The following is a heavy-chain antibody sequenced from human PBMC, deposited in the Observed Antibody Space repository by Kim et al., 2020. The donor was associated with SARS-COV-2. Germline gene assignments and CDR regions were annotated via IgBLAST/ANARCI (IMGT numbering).Heavy chain of an antibody. CDR2: ISGSGVTT. D-gene: IGHD3-10*01. Sequence: GGSLRLSCAASGFTFNNYAVSWVRQAPGKGLEWVSGISGSGVTTYYADSVKGRFTISRDNSRNTLYLQMKSLRADDTAVYYCTKILWDYGWGSYPFDYWG. J-gene: IGHJ4*01. V-gene: IGHV3-23*01. CDR1: GFTFNNYA. CDR3: TKILWDYGWGSYPFDY.